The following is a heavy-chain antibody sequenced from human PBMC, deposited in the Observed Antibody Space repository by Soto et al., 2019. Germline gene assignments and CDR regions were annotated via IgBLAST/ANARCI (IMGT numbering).Heavy chain of an antibody. J-gene: IGHJ4*02. CDR3: ARGVSVTLAVQGGAPDKNYFDS. D-gene: IGHD1-26*01. CDR2: IDHSGIT. CDR1: GGSFSGFY. Sequence: SETLSLTCAVSGGSFSGFYWSWIRQSSGKGLEWIGEIDHSGITNHNTALKSRATMSVDTSKKQFSLKLRSVTAADTAVYYCARGVSVTLAVQGGAPDKNYFDSWSQGTLVTVSS. V-gene: IGHV4-34*04.